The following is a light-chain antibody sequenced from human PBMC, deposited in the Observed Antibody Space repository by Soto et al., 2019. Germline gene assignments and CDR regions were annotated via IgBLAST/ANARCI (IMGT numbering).Light chain of an antibody. CDR3: QQYGSVP. CDR2: GAS. J-gene: IGKJ4*01. Sequence: EIVLTQSPGTLSLSPGERATLSCRASQSVSSSYLAWYQQKPGQAPRLLIYGASSRATGIPNRFSGSGSGKDFTLTISRLEPEDFAVYYCQQYGSVPFGGGTNVEIK. V-gene: IGKV3-20*01. CDR1: QSVSSSY.